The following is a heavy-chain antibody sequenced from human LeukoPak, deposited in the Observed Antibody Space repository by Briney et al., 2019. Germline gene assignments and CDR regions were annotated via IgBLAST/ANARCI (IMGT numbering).Heavy chain of an antibody. Sequence: PSQTLSLTCAVSGDSITSGSYYWSWIRQPAGKGLEWIGRIFISGGTNYNPSLRSRVTMSLDTSKNQFSLKLYSVTAADTAVYYCARGGSTLHSAGGHDIEFYYYYYMDVWGKGTTVTISS. CDR3: ARGGSTLHSAGGHDIEFYYYYYMDV. J-gene: IGHJ6*03. CDR1: GDSITSGSYY. D-gene: IGHD3-9*01. CDR2: IFISGGT. V-gene: IGHV4-61*02.